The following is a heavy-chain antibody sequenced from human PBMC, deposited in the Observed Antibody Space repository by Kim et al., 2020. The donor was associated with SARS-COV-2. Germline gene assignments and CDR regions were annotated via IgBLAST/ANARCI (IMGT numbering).Heavy chain of an antibody. V-gene: IGHV3-23*01. CDR1: GFAFSSFA. Sequence: GGSLRLSCAASGFAFSSFALSWVRQAPGKGLEWVSAIGGSAGSTSYADSVKGRFTISRDNSKNTLYLQMNSLRADDTAVYYCAKNYYGSGSSDYWGQETLVTVSS. CDR2: IGGSAGST. J-gene: IGHJ4*02. D-gene: IGHD3-10*01. CDR3: AKNYYGSGSSDY.